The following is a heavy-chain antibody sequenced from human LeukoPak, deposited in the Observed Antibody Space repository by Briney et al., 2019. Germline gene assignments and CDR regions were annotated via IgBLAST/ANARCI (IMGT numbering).Heavy chain of an antibody. J-gene: IGHJ4*02. CDR3: TTTLSRRGFSEY. V-gene: IGHV3-15*01. D-gene: IGHD2/OR15-2a*01. CDR1: EFTFKDAW. Sequence: GGSLRLSCAASEFTFKDAWMSWVRQAPGKGPQWVARIKTQTDGGTTEYNTPVKGRFTISRDDSKNTLYLQMNSLQIEDTAVYYCTTTLSRRGFSEYWGQGTLVTVSS. CDR2: IKTQTDGGTT.